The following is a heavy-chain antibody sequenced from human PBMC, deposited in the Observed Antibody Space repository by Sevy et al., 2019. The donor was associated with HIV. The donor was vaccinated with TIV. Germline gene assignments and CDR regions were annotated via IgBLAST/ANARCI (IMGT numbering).Heavy chain of an antibody. CDR1: GFTFSDAW. CDR2: IKSKTDSGTR. CDR3: ACGTGTSDFDH. Sequence: GGSLRLSCATSGFTFSDAWMNWVRQAPGKGLEWVARIKSKTDSGTRDFAAPVKGRFSISGDDSKNTVYLQMTSLKDEDTGVYFCACGTGTSDFDHWGQGTLVTVSS. V-gene: IGHV3-15*01. D-gene: IGHD1-1*01. J-gene: IGHJ4*01.